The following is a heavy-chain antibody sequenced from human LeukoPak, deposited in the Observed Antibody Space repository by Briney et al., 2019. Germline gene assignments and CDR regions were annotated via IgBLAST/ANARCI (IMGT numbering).Heavy chain of an antibody. D-gene: IGHD6-19*01. V-gene: IGHV3-30*04. CDR2: ISYDGSNK. J-gene: IGHJ6*03. CDR3: ARRKGIAVASYYMDV. CDR1: GFTFSSYT. Sequence: GGSLRLSCAASGFTFSSYTMNWVRQAPGKGLEWVAVISYDGSNKYYADSVKGRFTISRDNSKNTLYLQMNSLRAEDTAVYYCARRKGIAVASYYMDVWGKGTTVTVSS.